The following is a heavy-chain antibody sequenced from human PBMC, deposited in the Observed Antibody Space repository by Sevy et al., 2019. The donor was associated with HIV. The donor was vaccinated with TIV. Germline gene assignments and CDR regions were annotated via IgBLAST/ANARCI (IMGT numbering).Heavy chain of an antibody. D-gene: IGHD6-13*01. CDR3: TKNTAAAGVGGIDY. CDR1: GFSFNSYG. J-gene: IGHJ4*02. CDR2: IQFDGSQD. V-gene: IGHV3-30*02. Sequence: GGSLRLSCAASGFSFNSYGMHWVRQAPRKGLEWMAFIQFDGSQDYYADSVKGRFTISRDNSKKTLYLQMNSLRTEDTALYYCTKNTAAAGVGGIDYWGQGALVTVSS.